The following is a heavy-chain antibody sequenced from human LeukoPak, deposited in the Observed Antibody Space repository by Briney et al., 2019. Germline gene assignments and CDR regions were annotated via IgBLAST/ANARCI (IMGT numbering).Heavy chain of an antibody. D-gene: IGHD3-22*01. V-gene: IGHV3-23*01. J-gene: IGHJ4*01. CDR2: ISGSGGST. Sequence: GGSLRLSCAASGFTFSNFAVSWVRQAPGKGLEWVSTISGSGGSTYHGDSVKGRFTISRDNPKSILYLQMNSLRVEDTAIYYCARGPGSSGGAFVGDYWGLGTLVTVSS. CDR3: ARGPGSSGGAFVGDY. CDR1: GFTFSNFA.